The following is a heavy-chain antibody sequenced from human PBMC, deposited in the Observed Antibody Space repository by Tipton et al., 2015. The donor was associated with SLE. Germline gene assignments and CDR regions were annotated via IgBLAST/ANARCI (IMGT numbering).Heavy chain of an antibody. V-gene: IGHV4-30-4*07. CDR3: ASLSSARRAFDI. J-gene: IGHJ3*02. CDR1: GGSAGSDGYC. Sequence: TLSLTCTVSGGSAGSDGYCWSWIRQPPGKGLEWIGYIYYSGSTYYNPSLKSRVTISVDTSKNQFSLKLSSVTAADTAVYYCASLSSARRAFDIWGQGTMVTVSS. CDR2: IYYSGST. D-gene: IGHD3-22*01.